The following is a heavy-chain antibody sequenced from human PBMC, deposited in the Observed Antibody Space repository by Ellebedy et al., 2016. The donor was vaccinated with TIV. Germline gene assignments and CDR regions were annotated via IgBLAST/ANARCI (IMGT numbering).Heavy chain of an antibody. CDR2: INQDGGDK. CDR1: RFSFSSYW. Sequence: GGSLRLSCAASRFSFSSYWMSWVRQPPGKGLEWVANINQDGGDKFYVDSVKGRFTISRENAKNSLYLQMNSLRAEDTSVYYCATDGSYGDYRSPAHAFVMWGQGTMVAVSS. J-gene: IGHJ3*02. D-gene: IGHD4-17*01. CDR3: ATDGSYGDYRSPAHAFVM. V-gene: IGHV3-7*01.